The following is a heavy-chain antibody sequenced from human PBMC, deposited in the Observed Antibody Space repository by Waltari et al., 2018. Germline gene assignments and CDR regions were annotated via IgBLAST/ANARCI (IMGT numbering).Heavy chain of an antibody. V-gene: IGHV3-7*01. CDR1: GFTFSSYW. D-gene: IGHD2-8*02. Sequence: EVQLVESGGGLVQPGGSLRLSCAASGFTFSSYWMSWVRQAPGKGLEWVANIKQDGSEKYDGDSVKGRFPISRDNAKNSLYLQMNSLGAEDTAVYYCAREGVVYAGYFDYWGQGTLVTVSS. J-gene: IGHJ4*02. CDR2: IKQDGSEK. CDR3: AREGVVYAGYFDY.